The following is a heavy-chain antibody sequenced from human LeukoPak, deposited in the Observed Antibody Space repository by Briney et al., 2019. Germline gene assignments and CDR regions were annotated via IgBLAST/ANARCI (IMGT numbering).Heavy chain of an antibody. CDR1: GYTFTNYE. CDR2: INPNSGNT. V-gene: IGHV1-8*03. Sequence: GASVKVSCKASGYTFTNYEINWVRQATGQGLEWMGWINPNSGNTGYLQKFQGRVTITRKTSINTAYMDLSSLRSEDTAVYYCARGPPCGPQHYWGQGTLVTVSS. J-gene: IGHJ4*02. CDR3: ARGPPCGPQHY.